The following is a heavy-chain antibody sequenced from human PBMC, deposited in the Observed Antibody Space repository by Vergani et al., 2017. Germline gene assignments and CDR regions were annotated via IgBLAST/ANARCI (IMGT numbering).Heavy chain of an antibody. CDR3: ARGGNGIIMLVPSTHL. CDR2: ISARYPST. J-gene: IGHJ4*02. CDR1: GFTFSACP. V-gene: IGHV3-23*01. D-gene: IGHD3-10*01. Sequence: EVQLLQSGGGVIQPGGSVRLSCAASGFTFSACPMTWVRQAPGKGLEWVSAISARYPSTYYADSVNGRFTISRDHSKKMMSLQMNSLRVEDRAVYYCARGGNGIIMLVPSTHLWGQGPQVSVS.